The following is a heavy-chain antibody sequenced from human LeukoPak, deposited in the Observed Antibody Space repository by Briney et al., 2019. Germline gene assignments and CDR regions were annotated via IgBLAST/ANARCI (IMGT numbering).Heavy chain of an antibody. Sequence: PSQTLSLTCTVSGGSISSGGYYWSWIRQPPGKGLEWIGYIYHSGSTYYNPSLKSRVTISADKSISTAYLQWSSLKASDTAMYYCARSPPGNAGKDWFDPWGQGTLVTVSS. CDR3: ARSPPGNAGKDWFDP. V-gene: IGHV4-30-2*01. J-gene: IGHJ5*02. CDR1: GGSISSGGYY. CDR2: IYHSGST. D-gene: IGHD3-10*01.